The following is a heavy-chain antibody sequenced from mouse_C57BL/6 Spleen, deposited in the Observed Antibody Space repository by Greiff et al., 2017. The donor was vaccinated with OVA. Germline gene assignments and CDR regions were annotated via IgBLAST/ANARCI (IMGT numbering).Heavy chain of an antibody. CDR3: ARDYGPYFDY. D-gene: IGHD1-1*01. J-gene: IGHJ2*01. V-gene: IGHV1-69*01. CDR1: GYTFTSYW. Sequence: QVQLQQPGAELVMPGASVKLSCKASGYTFTSYWMHWVKQRPGQGLEWIGEIDPSDSYTNYNQQFKGKSTLTVDKSSSTAYMQLSSLTSEDSAVYYCARDYGPYFDYWGQGTTLTVSS. CDR2: IDPSDSYT.